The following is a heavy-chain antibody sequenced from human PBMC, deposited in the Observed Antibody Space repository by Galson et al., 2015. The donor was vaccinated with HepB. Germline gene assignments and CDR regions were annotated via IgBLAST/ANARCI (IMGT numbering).Heavy chain of an antibody. CDR1: GYTFTYYA. CDR3: ARYLPPQTTVTTWAFGY. V-gene: IGHV7-4-1*02. CDR2: INTNTGNP. D-gene: IGHD4-11*01. Sequence: SVKVSCKASGYTFTYYAMNWVRQAPGQGLERMGWINTNTGNPSYAQGFTGRFVFSLDTSVGTAFLQISSLKPEDTAVYYCARYLPPQTTVTTWAFGYWGQGTLVTVSS. J-gene: IGHJ4*02.